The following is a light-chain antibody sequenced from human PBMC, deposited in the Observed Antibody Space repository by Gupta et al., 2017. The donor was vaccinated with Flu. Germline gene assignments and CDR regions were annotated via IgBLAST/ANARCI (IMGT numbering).Light chain of an antibody. CDR3: QVWDRNSDHRV. Sequence: SYVLTQPPSVSVAPGQTATITCGGNNIGTYSVHWYQQKPGPAPVLVVHDDSARPSGISGRFTGSNSGNTATLSISRVEAGDEADYYCQVWDRNSDHRVFGGGTKLTVL. V-gene: IGLV3-21*02. CDR1: NIGTYS. CDR2: DDS. J-gene: IGLJ3*02.